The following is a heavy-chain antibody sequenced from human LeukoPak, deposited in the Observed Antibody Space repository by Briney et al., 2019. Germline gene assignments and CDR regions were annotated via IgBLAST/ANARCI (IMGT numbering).Heavy chain of an antibody. CDR3: AIHGYSSGWYYFDY. D-gene: IGHD6-19*01. CDR2: INHSGST. J-gene: IGHJ4*02. Sequence: PSETLSLTCAVYGGSFSGYYWSWIRQPPGKGLEWIGEINHSGSTNYNPSLKSRVTISVDTSKNQFSLKLSSVTAADTAVYYCAIHGYSSGWYYFDYWGQGTLVTVSS. CDR1: GGSFSGYY. V-gene: IGHV4-34*01.